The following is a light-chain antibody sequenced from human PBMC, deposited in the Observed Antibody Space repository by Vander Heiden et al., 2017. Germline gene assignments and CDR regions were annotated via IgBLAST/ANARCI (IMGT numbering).Light chain of an antibody. CDR1: SSDAGGYNY. Sequence: QSALSKLPAVSGSPGQSVTSSVTGTSSDAGGYNYVAWYQQHPGKAPKLMIFVVSKRPSGVPDGCSGSTSGNTASLTISGLQAEEEADDDCCSYADSNTVEGGFGGGTKLTGL. V-gene: IGLV2-11*01. J-gene: IGLJ2*01. CDR3: CSYADSNTVEGG. CDR2: VVS.